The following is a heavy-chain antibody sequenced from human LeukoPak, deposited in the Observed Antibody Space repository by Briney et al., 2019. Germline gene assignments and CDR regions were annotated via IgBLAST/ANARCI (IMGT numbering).Heavy chain of an antibody. CDR1: GGSISSGSYY. CDR2: IYTSGST. J-gene: IGHJ4*02. V-gene: IGHV4-61*02. Sequence: SQTLTLTCTASGGSISSGSYYWSWIRQPAGKGLEWIGRIYTSGSTNYNPSLKSRVTISVDTSKNQFSLKLSSVTAADTAVYYCARAPYCGGDCFALTHWGQGTLVTVSS. D-gene: IGHD2-21*02. CDR3: ARAPYCGGDCFALTH.